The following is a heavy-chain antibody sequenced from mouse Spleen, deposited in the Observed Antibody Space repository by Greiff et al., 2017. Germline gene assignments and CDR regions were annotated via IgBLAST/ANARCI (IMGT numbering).Heavy chain of an antibody. CDR1: GYTFTDYE. D-gene: IGHD2-10*02. CDR3: TRGGLVWYLYYFDY. V-gene: IGHV1-15*01. Sequence: QVQLQQSGAELVRPGASVTLSCKASGYTFTDYEMHWVKQTPVHGLEWIGAIDPETGGTAYNQKFKGKAILTADKSSSTAYMELRSLTSEDSAVYYCTRGGLVWYLYYFDYWGQGTTLTVSS. J-gene: IGHJ2*01. CDR2: IDPETGGT.